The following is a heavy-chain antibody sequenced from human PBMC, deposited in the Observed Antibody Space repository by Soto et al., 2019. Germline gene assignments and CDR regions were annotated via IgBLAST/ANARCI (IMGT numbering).Heavy chain of an antibody. V-gene: IGHV4-59*01. CDR3: ARYRREAVAGYTLDN. CDR2: VYNSGST. J-gene: IGHJ4*02. Sequence: SETLSLTCTVSGGSISSNYWTWIRQPPGKGLEWIGYVYNSGSTNYNPSLKSRVTISEDTSKSQFSLKVNSMTAADTAVYYCARYRREAVAGYTLDNWGQGILVTVAS. CDR1: GGSISSNY. D-gene: IGHD6-13*01.